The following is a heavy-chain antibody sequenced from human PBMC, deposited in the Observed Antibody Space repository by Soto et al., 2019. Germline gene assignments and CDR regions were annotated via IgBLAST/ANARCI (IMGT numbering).Heavy chain of an antibody. J-gene: IGHJ4*02. CDR2: MFPGDSTT. Sequence: GESQTISCKASEFTLSASWIGWVRQMPGKGRVGMGVMFPGDSTTRHSRSFQGQVIMSAYKSISTGYLQWNSLKASDTAMYYCARVVIGYCSSTSCPADYWGQGALVTVSS. D-gene: IGHD2-2*01. CDR3: ARVVIGYCSSTSCPADY. V-gene: IGHV5-51*03. CDR1: EFTLSASW.